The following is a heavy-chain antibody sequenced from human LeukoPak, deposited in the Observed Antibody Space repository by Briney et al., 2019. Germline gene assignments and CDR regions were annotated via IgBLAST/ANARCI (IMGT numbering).Heavy chain of an antibody. D-gene: IGHD2-2*01. CDR3: ARVRDCSSSICHYYFDY. CDR2: IYYSGGT. J-gene: IGHJ4*02. CDR1: GGSVSSYY. Sequence: PSETLSLTCTVSGGSVSSYYWSWIRQPPGKGLEWIGYIYYSGGTNYNPSLKSRVTISVDTSKNQFSMKLSSVTAADTAVYYCARVRDCSSSICHYYFDYWGQGTLVTVSS. V-gene: IGHV4-59*02.